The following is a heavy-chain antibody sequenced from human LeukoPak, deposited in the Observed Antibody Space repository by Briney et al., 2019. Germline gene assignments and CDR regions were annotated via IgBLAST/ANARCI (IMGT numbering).Heavy chain of an antibody. V-gene: IGHV3-23*01. Sequence: GGSLRLSCAASGFTFSGYWMHWVRQAPGKGLEWVSGITGSGDKTYYTDSLKGRFTISRDNSKNTLFLQISSLRADDTAVYYCAKDRVTTVTTFFSQFDFWGQGTLVTVSS. J-gene: IGHJ4*02. CDR3: AKDRVTTVTTFFSQFDF. D-gene: IGHD4-11*01. CDR2: ITGSGDKT. CDR1: GFTFSGYW.